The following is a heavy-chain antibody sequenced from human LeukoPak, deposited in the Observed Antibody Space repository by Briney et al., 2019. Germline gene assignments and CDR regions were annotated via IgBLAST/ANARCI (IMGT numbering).Heavy chain of an antibody. V-gene: IGHV4-59*01. Sequence: SETLSLTCTVSAGSISSYYWSWIRQPPGKALEWIGYIYDSGRTNYNPSLKSRVTISVDTSKNQFSLKLSSVTAADTAVYYCARAPGYSSGWSPYYFDYWGQGTLVTVSS. CDR3: ARAPGYSSGWSPYYFDY. CDR1: AGSISSYY. CDR2: IYDSGRT. J-gene: IGHJ4*02. D-gene: IGHD6-19*01.